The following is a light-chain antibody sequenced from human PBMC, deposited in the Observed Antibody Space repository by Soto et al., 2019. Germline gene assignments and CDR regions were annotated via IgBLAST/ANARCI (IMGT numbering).Light chain of an antibody. Sequence: EIGMTQSPATLSLSPGERATLSCRASQSVTKYLAWYQQKPGQAPRLLIYGASIRATGIPDRFSGSGSGTDFTLTISRLEPEDFALYYCQQYGSSAPITFGQGARLAI. CDR3: QQYGSSAPIT. J-gene: IGKJ5*01. V-gene: IGKV3-20*01. CDR1: QSVTKY. CDR2: GAS.